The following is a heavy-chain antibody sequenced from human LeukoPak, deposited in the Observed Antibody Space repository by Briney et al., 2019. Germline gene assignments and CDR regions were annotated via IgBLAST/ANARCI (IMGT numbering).Heavy chain of an antibody. CDR1: GYTFTSYD. Sequence: ASVKVSCKASGYTFTSYDINWVRQATGQGLEWMGWMNPNGGNTGYAQNFQGRVTMTRDTSISTAYMELSSLTSDDRAVYYCARGPNTGAFDAWGQGTLVTVSS. CDR3: ARGPNTGAFDA. J-gene: IGHJ4*02. D-gene: IGHD7-27*01. V-gene: IGHV1-8*01. CDR2: MNPNGGNT.